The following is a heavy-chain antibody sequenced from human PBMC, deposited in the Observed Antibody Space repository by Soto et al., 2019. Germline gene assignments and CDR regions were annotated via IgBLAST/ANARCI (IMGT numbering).Heavy chain of an antibody. CDR3: ARRARPDFYYMDV. J-gene: IGHJ6*03. CDR1: GFTLSGYA. D-gene: IGHD6-6*01. Sequence: EVQLVESGGGLAQPGGSLRLSCAASGFTLSGYAMDWVRQAPGKGLEYVSGISTNGVGTYYGNSVQGRFTISRDNSKNTVYLQMGSLRPEDMAVYYCARRARPDFYYMDVWGKGTTVTVSS. CDR2: ISTNGVGT. V-gene: IGHV3-64*01.